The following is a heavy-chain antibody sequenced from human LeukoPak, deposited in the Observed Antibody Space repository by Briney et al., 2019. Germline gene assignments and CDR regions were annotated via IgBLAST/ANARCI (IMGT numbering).Heavy chain of an antibody. CDR1: GFTFSIYA. D-gene: IGHD6-19*01. J-gene: IGHJ4*02. V-gene: IGHV3-23*01. CDR3: AGGGAVAAYSQNDY. Sequence: GGSLRLSCAASGFTFSIYAMSWVRQAPGKGLEWVSAISGSGGSTFYTDSVEGRFTVSSDNSKNTLYLQMNSLRAEDTAVYYCAGGGAVAAYSQNDYWGQGTLVTVSS. CDR2: ISGSGGST.